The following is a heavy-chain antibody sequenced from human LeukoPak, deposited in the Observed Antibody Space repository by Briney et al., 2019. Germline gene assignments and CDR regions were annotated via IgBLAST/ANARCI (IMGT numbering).Heavy chain of an antibody. Sequence: GGSLRLSCAASGFTFSSYSMNWVRQAPGKGLEWVSSISSSSSYIYYADSVKGRFTISRDNAKNSLYLQMNSLRAEDTAVYYCARVPADVVVPARYYFDYWGQGTLVTVSS. D-gene: IGHD2-2*01. V-gene: IGHV3-21*01. CDR1: GFTFSSYS. CDR2: ISSSSSYI. CDR3: ARVPADVVVPARYYFDY. J-gene: IGHJ4*02.